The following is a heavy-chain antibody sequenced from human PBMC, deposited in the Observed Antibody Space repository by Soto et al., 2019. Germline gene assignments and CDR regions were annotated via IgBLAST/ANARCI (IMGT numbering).Heavy chain of an antibody. V-gene: IGHV1-2*02. D-gene: IGHD1-26*01. Sequence: ASVKVSCKASGYSFTAYCVHWVRQAPGQGLEWMGWINPNSGGTNYAQRFQGRVAMTTDTSTNTAYMELNSLKSDDTALYFCARSSGTYSDFDYGGQGTQVTVSS. CDR1: GYSFTAYC. J-gene: IGHJ4*01. CDR2: INPNSGGT. CDR3: ARSSGTYSDFDY.